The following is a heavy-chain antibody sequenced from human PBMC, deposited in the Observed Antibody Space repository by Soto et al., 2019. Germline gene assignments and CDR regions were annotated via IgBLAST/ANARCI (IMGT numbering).Heavy chain of an antibody. CDR2: IIPIFGTA. J-gene: IGHJ6*02. V-gene: IGHV1-69*06. D-gene: IGHD2-15*01. CDR1: GGTFSSYA. Sequence: SVKVSCKASGGTFSSYAISWVRQAPGQGLEWMGGIIPIFGTANYAQKFQGRVTITADKSTSTAYMELSSLRSEDTAVYYCARPLFRYCSGGSCYSRSGHYYYGMDVWGQGTTVTVSS. CDR3: ARPLFRYCSGGSCYSRSGHYYYGMDV.